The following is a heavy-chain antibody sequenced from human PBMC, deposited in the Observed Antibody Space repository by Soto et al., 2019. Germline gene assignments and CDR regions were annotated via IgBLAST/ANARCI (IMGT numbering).Heavy chain of an antibody. J-gene: IGHJ4*01. CDR2: SSNSGSFT. Sequence: PGGSLRLSCAVSGFTFSDHYMSWIRQAPGKGLEWIGYSSNSGSFTRYADSVKGRFSISRDNAKNSLFLQINSLRGDDTAIYYCVRSRDNYSLPDYCG. CDR1: GFTFSDHY. CDR3: VRSRDNYSLPDY. V-gene: IGHV3-11*06. D-gene: IGHD4-4*01.